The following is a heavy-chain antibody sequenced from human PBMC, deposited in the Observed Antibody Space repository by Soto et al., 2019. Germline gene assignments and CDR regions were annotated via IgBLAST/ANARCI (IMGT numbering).Heavy chain of an antibody. CDR1: GDSVSSNSAA. Sequence: PSQTLSLTCAISGDSVSSNSAAWNWIRQSPSRGLEWLGRTYYRSRWYNDFAVSVKSRITINPDTSKNQFSLQLNSVTPEDTAVYYCARQYTWADYGGLDVWGQGTTVTVSS. J-gene: IGHJ6*02. CDR3: ARQYTWADYGGLDV. V-gene: IGHV6-1*01. CDR2: TYYRSRWYN. D-gene: IGHD3-16*01.